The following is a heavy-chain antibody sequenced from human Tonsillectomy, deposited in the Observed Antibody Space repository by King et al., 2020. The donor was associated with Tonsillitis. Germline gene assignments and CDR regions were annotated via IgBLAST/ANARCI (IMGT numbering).Heavy chain of an antibody. CDR3: AGGDFWGGYDYYYYMDV. D-gene: IGHD3-3*01. CDR1: GYTFTAYH. J-gene: IGHJ6*03. V-gene: IGHV1-2*02. CDR2: INPNNGGT. Sequence: VQLVESGAEVKKPGASVKVSCKASGYTFTAYHIHWVRQAPGQGLEWMGWINPNNGGTNYAQKFQGRVTMTRDTSISTAYMELSRLRSDDTAVYYCAGGDFWGGYDYYYYMDVWGKGTTVTVSS.